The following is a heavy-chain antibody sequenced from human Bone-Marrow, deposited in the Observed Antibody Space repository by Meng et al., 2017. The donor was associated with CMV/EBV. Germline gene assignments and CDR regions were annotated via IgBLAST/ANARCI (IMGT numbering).Heavy chain of an antibody. J-gene: IGHJ4*02. Sequence: SETLSLTCALSGDTVSSNSATWNWIRQSPSRGLEWLGRTYYRSKWYNDYAVSVKSRITINPDTSKNQFSLQLNSVTPDDTGVYYCARGLRGAVDYWGQGTLVTVSS. CDR3: ARGLRGAVDY. CDR2: TYYRSKWYN. V-gene: IGHV6-1*01. CDR1: GDTVSSNSAT. D-gene: IGHD3-3*01.